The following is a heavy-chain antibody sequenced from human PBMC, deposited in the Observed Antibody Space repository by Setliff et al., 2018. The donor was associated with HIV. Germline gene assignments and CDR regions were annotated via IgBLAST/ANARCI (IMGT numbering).Heavy chain of an antibody. D-gene: IGHD4-17*01. Sequence: GGSLRLSCTASGFSFRNYAMHWVRQAPGEGLEWVAIVSYDGTNTYCADSVKGRFTISRDNSENTLYLQMNSLRPEDTAVYYCASPNSPYGASYAFDIWGQGTLVTVSS. CDR3: ASPNSPYGASYAFDI. V-gene: IGHV3-30*04. CDR1: GFSFRNYA. CDR2: VSYDGTNT. J-gene: IGHJ3*02.